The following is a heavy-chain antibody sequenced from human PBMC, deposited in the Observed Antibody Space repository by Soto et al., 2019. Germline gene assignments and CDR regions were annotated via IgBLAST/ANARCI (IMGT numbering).Heavy chain of an antibody. CDR1: GFTFGDYA. CDR3: TRAGELPYYYGMDV. CDR2: IRSKAYGGTT. V-gene: IGHV3-49*04. Sequence: GGSLRLSCTASGFTFGDYAMSWVHQAPGKGLEWVGFIRSKAYGGTTEYAASVKGRFTISRDDSKSIAYLQMNSLKTEDTAVYYCTRAGELPYYYGMDVWGQGTTVTVSS. J-gene: IGHJ6*02. D-gene: IGHD1-7*01.